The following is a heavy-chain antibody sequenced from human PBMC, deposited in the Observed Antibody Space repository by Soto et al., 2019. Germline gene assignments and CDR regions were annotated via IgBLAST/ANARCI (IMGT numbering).Heavy chain of an antibody. Sequence: QVQLVQSGAEVKKPGSSVKVSCKASGGTFSSYAISWVRQAPGQGLEWMGGIIPIFGTANYAQKFQGRVRITADESTSTAYMELSSLRPEDTAVYSCARGGAVFCSGGSCYSNWFDPWGQGTLVTVSS. CDR2: IIPIFGTA. V-gene: IGHV1-69*01. D-gene: IGHD2-15*01. J-gene: IGHJ5*02. CDR3: ARGGAVFCSGGSCYSNWFDP. CDR1: GGTFSSYA.